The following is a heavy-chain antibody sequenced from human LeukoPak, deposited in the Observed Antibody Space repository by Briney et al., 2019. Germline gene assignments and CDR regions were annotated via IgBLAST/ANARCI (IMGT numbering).Heavy chain of an antibody. Sequence: GGSLRLSCAASGFTFSRYWMHWVRQVPGKGLVCVSRITSDGSSTSYADSVRGRFTISRDNAKNTAYLQMNSLRAEDTAVYYCARDLTGAVFDFWGQGTLVTVSS. CDR1: GFTFSRYW. J-gene: IGHJ4*02. CDR3: ARDLTGAVFDF. CDR2: ITSDGSST. D-gene: IGHD1-26*01. V-gene: IGHV3-74*01.